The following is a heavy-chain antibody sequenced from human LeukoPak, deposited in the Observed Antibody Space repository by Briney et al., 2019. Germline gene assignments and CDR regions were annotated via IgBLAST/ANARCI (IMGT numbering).Heavy chain of an antibody. Sequence: GGSLRLSCAASGFTFSSYSMNWVRQAPGKGLEWVSSISSSSSYIYYADSVKGRFTISRDNAKNSLYLQMNSLRAEDTAVYYRARDDIVVVPAANYYYYGMDVWGQGTTVTVSS. D-gene: IGHD2-2*01. CDR2: ISSSSSYI. CDR3: ARDDIVVVPAANYYYYGMDV. V-gene: IGHV3-21*01. CDR1: GFTFSSYS. J-gene: IGHJ6*02.